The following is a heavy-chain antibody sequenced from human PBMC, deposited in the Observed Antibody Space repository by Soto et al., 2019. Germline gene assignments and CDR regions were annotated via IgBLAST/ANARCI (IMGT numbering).Heavy chain of an antibody. CDR1: GFTFSSYA. J-gene: IGHJ4*02. D-gene: IGHD4-17*01. CDR3: LTELWTTPYFDH. Sequence: GGSLRLSCAASGFTFSSYAMHWVRQAPGKGLEWVAVISYDGRNKYYADSVKGRFTISRDNSKNTLYLQMNSLRPEDTAVYYCLTELWTTPYFDHWGQGTLVTVSS. V-gene: IGHV3-30*04. CDR2: ISYDGRNK.